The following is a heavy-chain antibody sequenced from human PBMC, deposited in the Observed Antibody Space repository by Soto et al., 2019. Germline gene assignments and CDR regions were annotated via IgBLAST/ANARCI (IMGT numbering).Heavy chain of an antibody. J-gene: IGHJ4*02. D-gene: IGHD3-22*01. Sequence: GGSLRLSCAASGFTFSSHWMHWVRRAPGKGLVWVSRINSDGSSTSYADSVKGRFTISRDNAKNTLYLQMNSLRAEDTAVYYCAIRASYYDSSGYFDYWGQGTLVTVSS. CDR2: INSDGSST. CDR3: AIRASYYDSSGYFDY. V-gene: IGHV3-74*01. CDR1: GFTFSSHW.